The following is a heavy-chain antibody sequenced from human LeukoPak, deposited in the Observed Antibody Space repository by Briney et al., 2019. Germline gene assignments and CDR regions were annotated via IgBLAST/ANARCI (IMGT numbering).Heavy chain of an antibody. Sequence: ASVKVSCKASGYTFTSYYMHWERQAPGQGLEWMGIINPSGGSTSYAQKFQGRVTMTRDMSTSTVYMELSSLRSEDTAVYYCARAREVVRFDPWGQGTLVTVSS. D-gene: IGHD2-2*01. J-gene: IGHJ5*02. V-gene: IGHV1-46*01. CDR3: ARAREVVRFDP. CDR2: INPSGGST. CDR1: GYTFTSYY.